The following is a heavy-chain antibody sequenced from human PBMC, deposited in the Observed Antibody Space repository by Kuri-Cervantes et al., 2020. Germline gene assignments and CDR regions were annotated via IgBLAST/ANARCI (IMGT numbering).Heavy chain of an antibody. Sequence: GESLKISCVASGFTFDDYAMHWVRQAPGKGLEWVSTISNSGGSTFYADSVKGRFTISRDRSKNTLFLQMDSLRAEDTAVYYCAKQRDGRLFDYWGQGTLVTVSS. V-gene: IGHV3-23*01. CDR1: GFTFDDYA. CDR2: ISNSGGST. CDR3: AKQRDGRLFDY. J-gene: IGHJ4*02. D-gene: IGHD2-8*01.